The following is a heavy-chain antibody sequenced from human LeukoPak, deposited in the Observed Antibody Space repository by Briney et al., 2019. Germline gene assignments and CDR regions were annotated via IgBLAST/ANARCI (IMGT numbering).Heavy chain of an antibody. CDR3: AKRVPYSSSSVYFDY. CDR2: ISDSGRDT. D-gene: IGHD6-6*01. V-gene: IGHV3-23*01. J-gene: IGHJ4*02. Sequence: GGSLRLSCAASGFAFSDYAMSWVRQAPGKGLEWVSAISDSGRDTYFADSVKGRFTISRDNSKNALYLQMNSLRAEDSAIYYCAKRVPYSSSSVYFDYWGQGTLVTASS. CDR1: GFAFSDYA.